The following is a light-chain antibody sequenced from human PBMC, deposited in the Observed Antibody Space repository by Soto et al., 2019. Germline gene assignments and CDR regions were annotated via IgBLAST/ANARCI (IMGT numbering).Light chain of an antibody. V-gene: IGKV3-15*01. Sequence: IVMTQSPATLSVSPGDRVTLSCRASQSVSSDLAWYQQRPGQAPRLLIYGASTRATGIPARFSGTGSGTEFTLTISSLQSEDFAVYYCQQYKNWPLTFGGGTRVEIK. CDR3: QQYKNWPLT. J-gene: IGKJ4*01. CDR2: GAS. CDR1: QSVSSD.